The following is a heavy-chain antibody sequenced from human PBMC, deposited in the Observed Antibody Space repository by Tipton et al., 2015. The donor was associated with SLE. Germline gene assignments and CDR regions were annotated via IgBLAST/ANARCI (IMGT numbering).Heavy chain of an antibody. CDR3: GRAIGVHYFHV. D-gene: IGHD2-21*01. Sequence: TLSLTCTVSGASISTYYWNWFRQPPGKGLEWIGYIYYSGSTNYNPSLKSRVTISVDRSQNQFSLSLSSVSAADTAVYYCGRAIGVHYFHVWGQGALVTVSS. V-gene: IGHV4-59*01. CDR2: IYYSGST. J-gene: IGHJ4*02. CDR1: GASISTYY.